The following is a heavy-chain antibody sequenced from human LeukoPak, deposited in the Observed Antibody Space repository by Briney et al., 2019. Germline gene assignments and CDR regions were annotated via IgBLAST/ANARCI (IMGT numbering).Heavy chain of an antibody. CDR1: GYTFTGYF. CDR3: AGTTLREYYYYGMDV. Sequence: ASVKVSFKASGYTFTGYFMNWVRQAPGQGLEWMGWINPNSGGTNYAQKFQGRVTMTRDTSISTAYMELSRLRSDDTAVYYCAGTTLREYYYYGMDVWGQGTTVTVSS. D-gene: IGHD5-12*01. J-gene: IGHJ6*02. CDR2: INPNSGGT. V-gene: IGHV1-2*02.